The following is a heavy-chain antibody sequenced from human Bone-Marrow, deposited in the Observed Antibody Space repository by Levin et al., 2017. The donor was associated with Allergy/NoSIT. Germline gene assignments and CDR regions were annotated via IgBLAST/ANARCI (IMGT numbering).Heavy chain of an antibody. Sequence: GESLKISCTASGFNFNQYDMDWVRQAPGGGLEWVASIWTSSSPIYYADSVRGRFTISRDNTKNSLYLQMNSLRDEDSGVYYCARDRSGEIHNSWTMDVWGQGTTVFFSS. CDR2: IWTSSSPI. D-gene: IGHD2-15*01. J-gene: IGHJ6*02. CDR1: GFNFNQYD. V-gene: IGHV3-21*01. CDR3: ARDRSGEIHNSWTMDV.